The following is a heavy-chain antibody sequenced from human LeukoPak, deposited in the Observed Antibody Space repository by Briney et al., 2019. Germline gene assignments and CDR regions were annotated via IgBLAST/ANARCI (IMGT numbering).Heavy chain of an antibody. CDR3: ARDVATISNWFDP. V-gene: IGHV3-53*01. CDR1: GFTVSSNY. Sequence: PGGSLRLSCAASGFTVSSNYMSWVRQAPGKGLEWVSIIYSGGSTFYADSVKGRFTISRDNSKNTLYLQMNSLRAEDTAVYYCARDVATISNWFDPWGQGTLVTVSS. CDR2: IYSGGST. D-gene: IGHD5-24*01. J-gene: IGHJ5*02.